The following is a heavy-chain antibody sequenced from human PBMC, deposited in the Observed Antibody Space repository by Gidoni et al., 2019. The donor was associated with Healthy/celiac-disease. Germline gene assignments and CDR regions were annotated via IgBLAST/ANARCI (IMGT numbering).Heavy chain of an antibody. CDR3: ARDQVAAGYYYYYGMDV. V-gene: IGHV3-30-3*01. D-gene: IGHD6-13*01. CDR2: ISYDGSNK. CDR1: GFTFSSYA. J-gene: IGHJ6*02. Sequence: QVQLVESGGGVVQPGRSLRLPCAASGFTFSSYAMHWVRQAPGKGLEWVAVISYDGSNKYYADSVKGRFTISRDNSKNTLYLQMNSLRAEDTAVYYCARDQVAAGYYYYYGMDVWGQGTTVTVSS.